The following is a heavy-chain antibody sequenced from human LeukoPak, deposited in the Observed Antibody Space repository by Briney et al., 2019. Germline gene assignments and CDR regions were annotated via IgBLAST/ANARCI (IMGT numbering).Heavy chain of an antibody. CDR3: ARTNDAVAGVDY. D-gene: IGHD6-19*01. J-gene: IGHJ4*02. V-gene: IGHV4-59*01. Sequence: PSETLSLTCTVSSDSISSYYWSWIRQPPGKGLEWIGYIYYSGSTNYNPSLKSRVTISVDTSKNQFSLKLSSVTAADTAVYYCARTNDAVAGVDYWGQGTLVTVSS. CDR2: IYYSGST. CDR1: SDSISSYY.